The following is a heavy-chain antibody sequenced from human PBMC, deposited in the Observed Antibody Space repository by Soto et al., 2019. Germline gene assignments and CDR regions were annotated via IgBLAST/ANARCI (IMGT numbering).Heavy chain of an antibody. J-gene: IGHJ5*02. CDR1: GYTFTGYY. Sequence: QIQLVQSGAEVKKPGASVKVSCRASGYTFTGYYLHWVRQAPGQGLEWMGWVNPISGDTNYAQKFQDRVIMTRDRSITTVHMELSRLRSDDTAVYYCAREEGFRITMDRGGWFDPWGQGTLVTVSS. D-gene: IGHD3-10*01. CDR2: VNPISGDT. CDR3: AREEGFRITMDRGGWFDP. V-gene: IGHV1-2*02.